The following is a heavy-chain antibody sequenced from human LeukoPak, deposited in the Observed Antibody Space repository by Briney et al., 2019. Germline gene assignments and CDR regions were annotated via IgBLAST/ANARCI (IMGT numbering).Heavy chain of an antibody. Sequence: GGSLRLSCAACGFAFSSYAMSWLRQAPGKGLEWLAVIWYDGSNKYYADSVKGRFTISRDHSKNTLYLQMKSLRAEDTAVYYCARELEIAVAGTLGYWGQGTLVTVSS. D-gene: IGHD6-19*01. CDR3: ARELEIAVAGTLGY. CDR2: IWYDGSNK. V-gene: IGHV3-33*08. J-gene: IGHJ4*02. CDR1: GFAFSSYA.